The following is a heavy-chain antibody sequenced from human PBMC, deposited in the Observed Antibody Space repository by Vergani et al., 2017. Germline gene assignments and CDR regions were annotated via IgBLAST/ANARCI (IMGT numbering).Heavy chain of an antibody. Sequence: QVNLVGSGGGVVQPGRSLRLSCATYGFIFQNYTMHWVRQAPGKGLEWVALISNDGRHTYYADSVRGRFSISRDNSKNTLYLQMNSLRTEDTAVYYCAPQTGMIKLFDYWGQGTLVTVSS. J-gene: IGHJ4*02. V-gene: IGHV3-30*04. CDR1: GFIFQNYT. CDR3: APQTGMIKLFDY. CDR2: ISNDGRHT. D-gene: IGHD3-16*01.